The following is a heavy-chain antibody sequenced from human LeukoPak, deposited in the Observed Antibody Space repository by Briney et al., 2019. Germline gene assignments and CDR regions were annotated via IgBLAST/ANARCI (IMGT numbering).Heavy chain of an antibody. CDR1: GYTFTTYH. D-gene: IGHD4-17*01. V-gene: IGHV1-8*03. CDR3: ARTTSLTASGYDC. J-gene: IGHJ4*02. CDR2: MNPYNGDR. Sequence: APVRVSCKTSGYTFTTYHINWVRQATGQGLEWLGWMNPYNGDRGYAQKFQGRLSITSDTSISTAYMELSSLKSDDTAIYFCARTTSLTASGYDCWGQGTLGTVSS.